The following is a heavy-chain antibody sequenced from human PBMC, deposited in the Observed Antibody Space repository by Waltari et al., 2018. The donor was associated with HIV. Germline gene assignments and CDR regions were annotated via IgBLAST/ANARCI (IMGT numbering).Heavy chain of an antibody. D-gene: IGHD3-22*01. J-gene: IGHJ4*02. CDR2: IRPLLGRT. Sequence: QVQLLQSGAEVKKPGSSVKVSCKASGGTFTSWVRQAPGQGLVWLGGIRPLLGRTNYAQKFMGRVSITADEVTSTVYLELTSLSSEDTAVYFCARDGDHSSSGYLASWGQGALVTVSS. CDR1: GGTFTS. V-gene: IGHV1-69*11. CDR3: ARDGDHSSSGYLAS.